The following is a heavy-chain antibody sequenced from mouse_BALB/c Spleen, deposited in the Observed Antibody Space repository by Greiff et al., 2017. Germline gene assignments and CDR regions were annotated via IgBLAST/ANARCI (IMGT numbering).Heavy chain of an antibody. V-gene: IGHV6-6*02. CDR1: GFTFSNYW. CDR3: TDLGRFAY. J-gene: IGHJ3*01. D-gene: IGHD4-1*01. CDR2: IRLKSNNYAT. Sequence: EVKLVESGGGLVQPGGSMKLSCVASGFTFSNYWMNWVRQSPEKGLEWVAEIRLKSNNYATHYAESVKGRFTISRDDSKSSVYLQMNNLRAEDTGIYYCTDLGRFAYWGQGTLVTVSA.